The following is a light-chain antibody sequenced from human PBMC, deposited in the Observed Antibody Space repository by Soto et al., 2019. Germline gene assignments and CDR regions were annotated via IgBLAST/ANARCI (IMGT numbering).Light chain of an antibody. Sequence: EIVLTQSPGTLSLSPGERATLSCRASQSVSSSYLAWYQQKPGQAPRLLIYGASNRATGIPDRFSGSGSGADFALTVSRLEPEDSAVYCCQQYGSSPPTVTFGQGTRLEIK. V-gene: IGKV3-20*01. CDR2: GAS. CDR1: QSVSSSY. J-gene: IGKJ5*01. CDR3: QQYGSSPPTVT.